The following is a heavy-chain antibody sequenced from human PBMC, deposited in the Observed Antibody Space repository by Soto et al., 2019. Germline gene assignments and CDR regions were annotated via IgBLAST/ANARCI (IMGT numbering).Heavy chain of an antibody. CDR3: ARDRITTRGDAFDL. CDR2: IIPIPDIT. D-gene: IGHD3-3*01. V-gene: IGHV1-69*08. CDR1: GGTFSTYI. Sequence: QVQLVQSGAEVRKPGSSVKVSCKAPGGTFSTYIISWVRQAPGQGLEWMGRIIPIPDITNYAQKFQGRVTVTADRSTNTAYMELTSLKSEDTAVDYCARDRITTRGDAFDLWGQGTMVTVSS. J-gene: IGHJ3*01.